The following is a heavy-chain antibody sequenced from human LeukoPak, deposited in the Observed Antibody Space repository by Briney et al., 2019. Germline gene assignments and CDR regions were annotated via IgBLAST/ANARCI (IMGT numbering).Heavy chain of an antibody. CDR1: GGSFSGYY. Sequence: SETLPLTCAVYGGSFSGYYWSWIRQPPGKGLEWIGEINHSGSTNYNPSLKSRVTISVDTSKNQFSLKLSSVTAADTAVYYCARLGGNSGYWGQGTLVTVSS. V-gene: IGHV4-34*01. CDR3: ARLGGNSGY. D-gene: IGHD2-15*01. J-gene: IGHJ4*02. CDR2: INHSGST.